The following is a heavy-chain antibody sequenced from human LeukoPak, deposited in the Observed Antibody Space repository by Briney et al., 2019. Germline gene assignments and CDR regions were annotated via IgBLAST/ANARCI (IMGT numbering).Heavy chain of an antibody. CDR1: GFTFDDYA. Sequence: PGGSLRLSCAASGFTFDDYAMHWVWHAPGKGLEWVSGISWNSGSIVYADSVKGRFTISRDDSKNTLYLQMNSLRAEDTAVYYCAKDEDHDYGDYYFDSWGQGTLVTVSS. V-gene: IGHV3-9*01. CDR3: AKDEDHDYGDYYFDS. CDR2: ISWNSGSI. J-gene: IGHJ4*02. D-gene: IGHD4-17*01.